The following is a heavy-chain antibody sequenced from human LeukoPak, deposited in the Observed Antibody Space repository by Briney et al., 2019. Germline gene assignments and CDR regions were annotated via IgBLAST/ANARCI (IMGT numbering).Heavy chain of an antibody. D-gene: IGHD2-8*01. CDR1: GFTFSSYS. CDR2: ISSSSSYI. J-gene: IGHJ4*02. CDR3: ARAPILYTPHHLDY. V-gene: IGHV3-21*01. Sequence: GGSLRLSCAASGFTFSSYSMNWVRQAPGKGLEWVSSISSSSSYIYYADSVKGRFTISRDNAKNSLYLQMNSLRAEDTAVYYCARAPILYTPHHLDYWGQGTLVTVSS.